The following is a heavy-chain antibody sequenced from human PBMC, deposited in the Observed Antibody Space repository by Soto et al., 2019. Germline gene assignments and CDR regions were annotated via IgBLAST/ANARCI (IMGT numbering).Heavy chain of an antibody. CDR1: GDSVSSNSAA. V-gene: IGHV6-1*01. J-gene: IGHJ4*02. Sequence: PSQTLSLTCAISGDSVSSNSAAWNWIRQSPSRGLEWLGRTYYRSKWYNDYAVSVKSRITINPDTSKNQFSLQLSSVTAADTAVYYCARQTFLQFDILTGPDYWGQGTRVTVSS. CDR3: ARQTFLQFDILTGPDY. D-gene: IGHD3-9*01. CDR2: TYYRSKWYN.